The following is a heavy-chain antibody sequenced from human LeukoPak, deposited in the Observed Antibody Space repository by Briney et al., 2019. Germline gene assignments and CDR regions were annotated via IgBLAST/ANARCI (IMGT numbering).Heavy chain of an antibody. CDR1: GFTFSDYS. Sequence: GGSLRLSCAASGFTFSDYSMNWVRQAPRKGLEWASSIVASGGSTYYADSVKGRFTISRDNSKNTLYLQMNSLRAEDTGLYYCTQLSRGYWGQGTQVTVSS. J-gene: IGHJ4*02. D-gene: IGHD2-15*01. CDR2: IVASGGST. V-gene: IGHV3-23*01. CDR3: TQLSRGY.